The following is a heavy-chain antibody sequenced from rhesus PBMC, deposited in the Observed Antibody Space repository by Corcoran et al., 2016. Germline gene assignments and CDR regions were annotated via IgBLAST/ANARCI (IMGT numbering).Heavy chain of an antibody. D-gene: IGHD6-13*01. CDR1: GSSLSTSGMG. J-gene: IGHJ4*01. V-gene: IGHV2S1*01. Sequence: QVTLKESGPTLVKPTQTLTLTCTFSGSSLSTSGMGVGWIRQPPGQAPEWLASIYWDDDKYYSTSLKSRLTISKDTSKNQVVLTMTNMDPVDTATYYCARVPYSSWWGEFDYWGQGVLVTVSS. CDR2: IYWDDDK. CDR3: ARVPYSSWWGEFDY.